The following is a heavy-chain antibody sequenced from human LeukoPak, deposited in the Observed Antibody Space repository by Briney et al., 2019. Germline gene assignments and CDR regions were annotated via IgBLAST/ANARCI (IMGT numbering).Heavy chain of an antibody. D-gene: IGHD3-16*01. CDR2: INTDTRGT. V-gene: IGHV3-74*01. CDR1: GFTFSDYW. CDR3: ARAGAYHFDN. J-gene: IGHJ4*02. Sequence: PGGSLRLSCAASGFTFSDYWMHWVRQAPGKGLVWVSVINTDTRGTYYADSVKGRFTISRDNAKNTLYLQMNSLRAEDTAVYYCARAGAYHFDNWGQGTLVTVSS.